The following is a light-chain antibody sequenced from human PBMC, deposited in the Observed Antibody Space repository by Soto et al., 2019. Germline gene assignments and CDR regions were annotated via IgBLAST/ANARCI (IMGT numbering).Light chain of an antibody. CDR2: GAS. Sequence: EIVLTQSPGTLSLSPGERATLSCRASQSVSSSFLAWYQQKPGQAPRLLLYGASRRAPGIPDTFSASGSGTHFARPITRLEHEAVALYYCQQYCSSSHPFGDGNQVDI. J-gene: IGKJ4*01. CDR1: QSVSSSF. V-gene: IGKV3-20*01. CDR3: QQYCSSSHP.